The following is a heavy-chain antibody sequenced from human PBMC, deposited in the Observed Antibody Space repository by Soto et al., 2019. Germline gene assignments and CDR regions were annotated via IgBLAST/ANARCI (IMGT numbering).Heavy chain of an antibody. CDR2: IYHSGST. V-gene: IGHV4-4*02. CDR1: GGSISSSNW. Sequence: QVQLQESGPGLVKPSGTLSLTCAVSGGSISSSNWCSWVRQPPGKGLEWIGEIYHSGSTNYNPSLKSRVTISVDKSKNQFSLKLSSVTAADTAVYYCARDKYYDFWSGYYTTFDYWGQGTLVTVSS. D-gene: IGHD3-3*01. CDR3: ARDKYYDFWSGYYTTFDY. J-gene: IGHJ4*02.